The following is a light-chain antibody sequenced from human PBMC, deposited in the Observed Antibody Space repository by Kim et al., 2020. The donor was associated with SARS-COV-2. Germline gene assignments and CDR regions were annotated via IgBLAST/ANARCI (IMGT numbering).Light chain of an antibody. Sequence: NFMLTQPHSVSESPGKTVTISCTRSSGDIASYSVQWYQQRPGSAPTTVTYGDNQRPSGVPDRFSGSIDSSSNSASLTISGLKTEDEADYYCQSYDSRNQVFGGGTQLTVL. J-gene: IGLJ3*02. CDR1: SGDIASYS. CDR2: GDN. CDR3: QSYDSRNQV. V-gene: IGLV6-57*04.